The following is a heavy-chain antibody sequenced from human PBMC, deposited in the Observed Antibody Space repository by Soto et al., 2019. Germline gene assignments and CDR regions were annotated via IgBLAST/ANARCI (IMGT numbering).Heavy chain of an antibody. CDR1: AFTFSSYG. J-gene: IGHJ6*02. Sequence: PGGSLKLSCAASAFTFSSYGMHWVRQAPGKGLEWVGLISFDGSNKWYADSVKGRFAISRDNSKNTLYLEMNSLRGEDTAVFYCARDKIGEGGFLHSTYGMDVWGQGTTVTVSS. V-gene: IGHV3-30*09. CDR3: ARDKIGEGGFLHSTYGMDV. D-gene: IGHD2-15*01. CDR2: ISFDGSNK.